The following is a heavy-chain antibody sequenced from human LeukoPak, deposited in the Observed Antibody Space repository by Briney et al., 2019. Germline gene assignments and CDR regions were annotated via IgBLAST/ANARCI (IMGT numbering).Heavy chain of an antibody. D-gene: IGHD3-3*01. V-gene: IGHV1-18*01. CDR1: GYTFISYG. CDR2: ISAYNGNT. Sequence: ASVKVSCKASGYTFISYGISWVRQAPGQGLEWMGWISAYNGNTNYAQKLQGRVTMTTDTSTSTAYMELRSLRSDDTAVYYCARAWDDFWSGYYTGFDYWGQGTLVTVSS. CDR3: ARAWDDFWSGYYTGFDY. J-gene: IGHJ4*02.